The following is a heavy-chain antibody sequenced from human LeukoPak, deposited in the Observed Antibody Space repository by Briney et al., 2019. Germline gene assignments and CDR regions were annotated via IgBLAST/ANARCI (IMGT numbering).Heavy chain of an antibody. Sequence: GGSLRLSCAASGFTFSSYGMHWVRQAPGKGLEWVAFIRFDGTNKYYADSVKGRFTISRDNSKNTLYLQMNSLKAEDTALYYCAKKTMAGGGGGDLDIWGQGTMVTVSS. CDR2: IRFDGTNK. CDR3: AKKTMAGGGGGDLDI. D-gene: IGHD2-21*01. V-gene: IGHV3-30*02. CDR1: GFTFSSYG. J-gene: IGHJ3*02.